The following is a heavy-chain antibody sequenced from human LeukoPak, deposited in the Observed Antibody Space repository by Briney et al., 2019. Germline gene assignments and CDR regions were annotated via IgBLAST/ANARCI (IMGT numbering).Heavy chain of an antibody. CDR2: IIENGGET. CDR1: GFTFSSHW. CDR3: AKDYEYNSNTWYFH. Sequence: GGSLRLSCAASGFTFSSHWISWVRQAPGKGLEWVSGIIENGGETYYADSVRGRFTISRDNSKNTLYLQMNSLRAEDTAVYYCAKDYEYNSNTWYFHWGRGTLVSVSS. D-gene: IGHD6-13*01. V-gene: IGHV3-23*01. J-gene: IGHJ4*02.